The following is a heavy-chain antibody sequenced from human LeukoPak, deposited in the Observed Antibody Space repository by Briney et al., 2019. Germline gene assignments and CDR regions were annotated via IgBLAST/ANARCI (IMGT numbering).Heavy chain of an antibody. V-gene: IGHV4-59*08. J-gene: IGHJ4*02. CDR2: IYYSGST. Sequence: TSSETLSLTCTVSGGSISSYYWSWIRQPPGKGLEWIGYIYYSGSTNYNPSLKSRVTISVDTSKNQFSLKLSSVTAADTAVYYCARGGKEAVANWVYWGQGTLVTVSS. CDR3: ARGGKEAVANWVY. D-gene: IGHD6-19*01. CDR1: GGSISSYY.